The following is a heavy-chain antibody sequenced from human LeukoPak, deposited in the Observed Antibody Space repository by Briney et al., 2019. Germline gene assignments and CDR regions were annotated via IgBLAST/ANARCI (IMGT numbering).Heavy chain of an antibody. CDR2: IYYSGST. V-gene: IGHV4-59*01. Sequence: SETLSLTCTVSGRSISSYYWRWIRQPPGKGLEWIGYIYYSGSTNYNPSLKSRVTISVDTSKNQFSLKLSSVTAADTAVYYCARAGGDDYVWGSYRRMWFDPWGQGTLVTVSS. CDR3: ARAGGDDYVWGSYRRMWFDP. D-gene: IGHD3-16*02. CDR1: GRSISSYY. J-gene: IGHJ5*02.